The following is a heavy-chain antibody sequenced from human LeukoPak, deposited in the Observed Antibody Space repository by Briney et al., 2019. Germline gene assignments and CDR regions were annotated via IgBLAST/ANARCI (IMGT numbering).Heavy chain of an antibody. CDR3: AKDFSEGDDY. J-gene: IGHJ4*02. D-gene: IGHD2-21*01. CDR1: GFTFSDFG. CDR2: MSYNGNFK. Sequence: GGTLRLSCAASGFTFSDFGMHWVRQAAGKGLEWLASMSYNGNFKYYADSVKGRFTISRDNSKNTLYLQMNSLRAEDTAVYYCAKDFSEGDDYWGQGTLVTVSS. V-gene: IGHV3-30*18.